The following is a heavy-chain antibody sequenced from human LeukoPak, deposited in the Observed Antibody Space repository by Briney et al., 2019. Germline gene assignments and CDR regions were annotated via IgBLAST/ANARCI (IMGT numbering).Heavy chain of an antibody. V-gene: IGHV4-34*01. Sequence: SETLSLTCAVYGGSFSGYYWSWIRQPPGKGLEWIGEINHSGSTNYNPSLKSRVTISVDTSKNQFSLKLSSVTAADTAVYYCARDRADRQGLPWGQGTLVTVSS. J-gene: IGHJ5*02. CDR3: ARDRADRQGLP. CDR1: GGSFSGYY. D-gene: IGHD2-15*01. CDR2: INHSGST.